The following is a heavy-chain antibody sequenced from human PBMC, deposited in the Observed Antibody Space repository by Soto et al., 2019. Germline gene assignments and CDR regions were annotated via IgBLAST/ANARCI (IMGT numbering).Heavy chain of an antibody. CDR1: GGSISSYY. CDR2: IYYSWST. Sequence: SETLSLTCTVSGGSISSYYWSWIRQPPGKGLEWIGYIYYSWSTNYNPSLKSRVTISVDTSKNHFSLKLSSVTAADTAVYYCARRYGPGFDYWGQGTLVTVSS. CDR3: ARRYGPGFDY. J-gene: IGHJ4*02. D-gene: IGHD4-17*01. V-gene: IGHV4-59*08.